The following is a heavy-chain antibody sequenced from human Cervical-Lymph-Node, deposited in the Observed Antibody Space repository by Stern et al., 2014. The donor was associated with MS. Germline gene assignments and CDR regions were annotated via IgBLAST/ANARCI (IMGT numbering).Heavy chain of an antibody. J-gene: IGHJ6*02. Sequence: VQLVESGAEVKEPGASVNVSCEASGYTFRSYFIHWVRQAPGQGLEWMGVINPSGGNTRYAQKFQGRVIMSRDMSTSTVYMDLSSLKSEDTAVFYCAREPNYRGSYYRDYYNFYGMDVWGQGTRVTVSS. V-gene: IGHV1-46*01. CDR1: GYTFRSYF. CDR2: INPSGGNT. D-gene: IGHD3-10*01. CDR3: AREPNYRGSYYRDYYNFYGMDV.